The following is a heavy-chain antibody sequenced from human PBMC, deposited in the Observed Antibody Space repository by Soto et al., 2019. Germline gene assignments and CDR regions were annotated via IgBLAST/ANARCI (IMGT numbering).Heavy chain of an antibody. D-gene: IGHD3-3*01. Sequence: VQLLESGGGLVQPGGSLRLSCAASGLTLRSSAMTWVRQAPGKGLEWISSINGDGTATYYGNAVKGRFTISKDISKNTLYLQMDSLRAEDTAVYFCAKITRSWGQGTLVTVSS. CDR3: AKITRS. CDR2: INGDGTAT. CDR1: GLTLRSSA. J-gene: IGHJ5*02. V-gene: IGHV3-23*01.